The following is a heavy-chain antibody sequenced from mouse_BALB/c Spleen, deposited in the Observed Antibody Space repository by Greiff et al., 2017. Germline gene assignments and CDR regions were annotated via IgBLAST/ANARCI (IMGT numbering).Heavy chain of an antibody. CDR3: ARDRGNIYFDY. CDR2: IRNKANGYTT. CDR1: GFTFTDYY. Sequence: EVKLMESGGGLVQPGGSLRLSCATSGFTFTDYYMSWVRQPPGKALEWLGFIRNKANGYTTEYSASVKGRFTISRDNSQSILYLQMNTLRAEDSATYYCARDRGNIYFDYWGQGTTLTVSS. D-gene: IGHD2-1*01. J-gene: IGHJ2*01. V-gene: IGHV7-3*02.